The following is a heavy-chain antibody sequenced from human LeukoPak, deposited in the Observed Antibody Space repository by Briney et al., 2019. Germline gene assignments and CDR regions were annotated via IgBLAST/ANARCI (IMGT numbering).Heavy chain of an antibody. CDR3: TKDSTYHYDSSAYYLFDY. CDR1: GFSFSSYG. V-gene: IGHV3-30*02. CDR2: IRFDGSDK. J-gene: IGHJ4*02. Sequence: PGGSLRLSCAASGFSFSSYGMHWVRQAPGKGLEWVAFIRFDGSDKYYVDSVKGRFTISKDTSKNTLILQLNSLRPEDTAVYFCTKDSTYHYDSSAYYLFDYWGQGTLVTVSS. D-gene: IGHD3-22*01.